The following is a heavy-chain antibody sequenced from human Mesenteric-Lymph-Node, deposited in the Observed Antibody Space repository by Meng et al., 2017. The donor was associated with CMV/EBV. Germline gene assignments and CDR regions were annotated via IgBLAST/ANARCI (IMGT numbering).Heavy chain of an antibody. D-gene: IGHD2-2*01. V-gene: IGHV3-21*01. CDR1: GFTINGYT. CDR3: ARDCGSTSCKDAFDI. J-gene: IGHJ3*02. CDR2: IDTFANNI. Sequence: GESLKISCAASGFTINGYTMNWVRQAPGKGLEWVASIDTFANNIYYADSLRGRFTISRDNDRRSVSLQMNSLTAADTAVYYCARDCGSTSCKDAFDIWGQGTLVTVSS.